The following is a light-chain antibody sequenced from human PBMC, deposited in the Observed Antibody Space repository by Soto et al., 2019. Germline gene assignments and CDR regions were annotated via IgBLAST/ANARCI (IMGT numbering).Light chain of an antibody. Sequence: EILLTQSPATLSLSPGERATLSCRTSQSVSINFAWYQQKPGQAPRLLIYDASNRATGIPTRFSGSGSGTDFTLTISSIEPEDLAVSYCQQRGNWPYTFGQGTKLEI. V-gene: IGKV3-11*01. CDR3: QQRGNWPYT. J-gene: IGKJ2*01. CDR2: DAS. CDR1: QSVSIN.